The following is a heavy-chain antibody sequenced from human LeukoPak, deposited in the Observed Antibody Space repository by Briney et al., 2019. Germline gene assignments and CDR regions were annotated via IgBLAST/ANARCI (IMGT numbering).Heavy chain of an antibody. Sequence: GGSLRLSCAASGFTFSSYAMSWVRQAPGKGLEWVSAISGSGGSTYYADSVKGRFTISRDNSKNTLYLQMNSLRAEDTAVYYCAKERYYYDSSGYYKAIDYWGREPWSPSPQ. V-gene: IGHV3-23*01. CDR1: GFTFSSYA. CDR2: ISGSGGST. J-gene: IGHJ4*02. CDR3: AKERYYYDSSGYYKAIDY. D-gene: IGHD3-22*01.